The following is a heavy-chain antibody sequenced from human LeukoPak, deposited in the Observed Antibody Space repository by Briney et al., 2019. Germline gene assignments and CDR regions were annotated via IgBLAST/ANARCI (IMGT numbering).Heavy chain of an antibody. CDR2: ISGSGGST. CDR3: AKVVRWFGEFHEYYFDY. V-gene: IGHV3-23*01. Sequence: GGSLRLSCAASGFTFSSYAMSWVRQVPGKGLEWVSAISGSGGSTYYADSVKGRFTISRDNSKNTLYLRMNSLRAEDTAVYYCAKVVRWFGEFHEYYFDYWGQGTLVTVSS. D-gene: IGHD3-10*01. CDR1: GFTFSSYA. J-gene: IGHJ4*02.